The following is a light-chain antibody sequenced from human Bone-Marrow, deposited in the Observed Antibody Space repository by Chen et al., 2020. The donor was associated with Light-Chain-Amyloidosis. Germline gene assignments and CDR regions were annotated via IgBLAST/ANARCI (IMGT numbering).Light chain of an antibody. CDR3: SSYTITNTLV. Sequence: QSALTQPASVSGSPGQSITISCTGTSSDVGGDNHVSWYQQHPDKAPKLMIYEVTNRPSWVPDRFSGSESDNTASLTISGLQTVDEADYFCSSYTITNTLVFGSGTRVTVL. CDR1: SSDVGGDNH. V-gene: IGLV2-14*01. J-gene: IGLJ1*01. CDR2: EVT.